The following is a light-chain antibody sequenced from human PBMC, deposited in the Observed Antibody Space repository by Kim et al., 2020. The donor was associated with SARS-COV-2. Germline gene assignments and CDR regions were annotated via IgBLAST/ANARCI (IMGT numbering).Light chain of an antibody. CDR2: DAS. V-gene: IGKV1-27*01. CDR3: QKYNSASRT. CDR1: QGISNF. Sequence: DIQMTQSPSSLSASVGDRVTITCRASQGISNFLAWYQQKPGKVPKLLIYDASTLLSGVPSRFSGSGSGTDFTLTISSLQAEDVATCYCQKYNSASRTFGQGTKVDIK. J-gene: IGKJ1*01.